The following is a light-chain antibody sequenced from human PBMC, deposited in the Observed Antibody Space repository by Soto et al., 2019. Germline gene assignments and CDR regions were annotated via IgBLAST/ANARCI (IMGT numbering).Light chain of an antibody. Sequence: QSALTQPASVSGSPGQSITISCVGTSSDIGDYNYVSWYQQHPGKATKLMIYEVSKRPSGVPDRFSGSKSGNTASLTVSGLQAEDEADYYCSSYAGTNTPYVFGTGTKVTVL. J-gene: IGLJ1*01. CDR1: SSDIGDYNY. CDR3: SSYAGTNTPYV. CDR2: EVS. V-gene: IGLV2-8*01.